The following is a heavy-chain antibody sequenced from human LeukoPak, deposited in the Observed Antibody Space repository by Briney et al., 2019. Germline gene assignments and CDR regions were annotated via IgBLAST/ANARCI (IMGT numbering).Heavy chain of an antibody. CDR2: ISDSGST. Sequence: PSETLSLTCVVSGGSLSTHHWSWIRQSPGRGLEWIGYISDSGSTNYNPSLKSRVTISVDTSKNQFSPMLSSVTAADTAVYYCAREAGNTISNWGQGTLVTVSS. CDR1: GGSLSTHH. D-gene: IGHD3-9*01. V-gene: IGHV4-59*11. J-gene: IGHJ4*02. CDR3: AREAGNTISN.